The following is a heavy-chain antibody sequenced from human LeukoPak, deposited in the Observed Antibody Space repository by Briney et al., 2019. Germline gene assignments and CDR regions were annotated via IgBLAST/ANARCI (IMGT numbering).Heavy chain of an antibody. V-gene: IGHV3-33*08. J-gene: IGHJ4*02. D-gene: IGHD3-22*01. Sequence: PGGSLRLSCAASGFTFSSYGMHWVRQAPGKGLEWVAVIWYDGSNKYYADSVKGRFTISRDNSKNTLYLQMNSLRAEDTAVYYCARATYYYDSSGYYPLRYWGQGTLVTVSS. CDR1: GFTFSSYG. CDR3: ARATYYYDSSGYYPLRY. CDR2: IWYDGSNK.